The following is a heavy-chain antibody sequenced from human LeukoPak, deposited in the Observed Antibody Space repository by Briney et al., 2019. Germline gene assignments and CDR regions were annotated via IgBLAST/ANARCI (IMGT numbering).Heavy chain of an antibody. CDR1: GFTFSSYW. D-gene: IGHD2-21*02. J-gene: IGHJ4*02. CDR3: ASHRFKSRVATLDY. CDR2: IKQDGSEK. V-gene: IGHV3-7*01. Sequence: GGSLRLSCAASGFTFSSYWMSWVRQAPGKGLEWVANIKQDGSEKYYVDSVKGRFTISRDNAKNSLYLQMNSLRADDTAVYYCASHRFKSRVATLDYWGQGTLVTVSS.